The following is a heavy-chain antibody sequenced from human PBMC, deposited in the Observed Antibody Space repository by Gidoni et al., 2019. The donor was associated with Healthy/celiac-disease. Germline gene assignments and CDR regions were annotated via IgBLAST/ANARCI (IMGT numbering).Heavy chain of an antibody. Sequence: VQLVESGGGVVQPGRSLRLSCAASGFTFSSYGMHWVRQAPGKGLEWVAVIWYDGSNKYYADSVKGRFTISRDNSKNTLYLQMNSLRAEDTAVYYCASLYSYGYIWGQGTLVTVSS. V-gene: IGHV3-33*01. CDR1: GFTFSSYG. CDR2: IWYDGSNK. D-gene: IGHD5-18*01. J-gene: IGHJ4*02. CDR3: ASLYSYGYI.